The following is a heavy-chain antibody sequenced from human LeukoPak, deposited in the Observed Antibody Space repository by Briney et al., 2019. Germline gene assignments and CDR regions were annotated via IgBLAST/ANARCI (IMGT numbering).Heavy chain of an antibody. D-gene: IGHD6-13*01. V-gene: IGHV3-48*01. CDR2: ISSSSSTI. CDR1: GFTFSSYS. Sequence: PGGSLRLSCAASGFTFSSYSMNWVRQAPGKGLEWVSYISSSSSTIYYADSVKGRFTISRDNAKNSLYLQMNSLRAEDTAVYYCARNLYSSSGMVSAAAEFQHWGQGTLVTVSS. J-gene: IGHJ1*01. CDR3: ARNLYSSSGMVSAAAEFQH.